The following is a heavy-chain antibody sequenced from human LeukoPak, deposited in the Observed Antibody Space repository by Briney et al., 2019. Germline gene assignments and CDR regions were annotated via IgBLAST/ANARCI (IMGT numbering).Heavy chain of an antibody. CDR2: INHSGGT. J-gene: IGHJ5*01. D-gene: IGHD5-18*01. CDR1: GGSFSDYY. V-gene: IGHV4-34*01. Sequence: SETLSLTCEVYGGSFSDYYWSWIRQPPGKGLEWIGEINHSGGTSYNPSLKSRVTMSVDTSKNQFSVKLTSVTAADTAVYYCARAKDSYGKVFDCWGQGTLVTVSS. CDR3: ARAKDSYGKVFDC.